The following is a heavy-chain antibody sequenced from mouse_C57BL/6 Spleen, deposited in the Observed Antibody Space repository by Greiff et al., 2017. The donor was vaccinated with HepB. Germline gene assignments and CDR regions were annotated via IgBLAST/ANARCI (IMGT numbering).Heavy chain of an antibody. CDR3: ARSLLRWGKAMDY. Sequence: QVQLKQPGAELVKPGASVKMSCKASGYTFTSYWITWVKQRPGQGLEWIGDIYPGSGSTNYNEKFKSKATLTVDTSSSTAYMQLSSLTSEDSAVYYCARSLLRWGKAMDYWGQGTSVTVSS. CDR2: IYPGSGST. D-gene: IGHD1-2*01. V-gene: IGHV1-55*01. CDR1: GYTFTSYW. J-gene: IGHJ4*01.